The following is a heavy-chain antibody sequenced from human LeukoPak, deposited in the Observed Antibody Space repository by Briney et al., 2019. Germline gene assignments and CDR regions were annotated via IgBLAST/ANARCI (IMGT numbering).Heavy chain of an antibody. CDR3: VKDNPLDY. Sequence: GGSLRLSCGASGFTFSNYSMLWVPQAPGNGWEWGSFIRYDGNNKLYADSMKGRFTISRDNSKNTIYLHINSLRAEDTAVYYCVKDNPLDYWGQGTLVIVSS. J-gene: IGHJ4*02. V-gene: IGHV3-30*02. CDR1: GFTFSNYS. D-gene: IGHD1-14*01. CDR2: IRYDGNNK.